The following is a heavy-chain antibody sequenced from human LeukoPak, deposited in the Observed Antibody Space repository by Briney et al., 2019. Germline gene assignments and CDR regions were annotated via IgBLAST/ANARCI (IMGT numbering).Heavy chain of an antibody. CDR3: ARVAVSRENLDY. CDR1: GFTFSNYW. D-gene: IGHD5/OR15-5a*01. CDR2: INRDGSER. V-gene: IGHV3-7*03. Sequence: GGSLRLSCAASGFTFSNYWMTWVRQAPGKGLEWVANINRDGSERYYVDSVKGRFTISRDDAKSSLYLQMNSLRAEDTAVYYCARVAVSRENLDYWGQGTLVTVSS. J-gene: IGHJ4*02.